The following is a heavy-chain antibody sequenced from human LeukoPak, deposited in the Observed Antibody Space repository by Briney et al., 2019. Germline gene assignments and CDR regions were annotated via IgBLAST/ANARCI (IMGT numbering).Heavy chain of an antibody. Sequence: PSETLSLTCTVSGGSISSSSYYWGWIRQPPGKGLEWIGSIYHSGSTYYNPSLKSRVTISVDTSKNQFSLKLSSVTAADTAVYYCASKQDPKWLTTLYDAFDIWGQGTMVTVSS. CDR1: GGSISSSSYY. J-gene: IGHJ3*02. CDR3: ASKQDPKWLTTLYDAFDI. D-gene: IGHD6-19*01. V-gene: IGHV4-39*07. CDR2: IYHSGST.